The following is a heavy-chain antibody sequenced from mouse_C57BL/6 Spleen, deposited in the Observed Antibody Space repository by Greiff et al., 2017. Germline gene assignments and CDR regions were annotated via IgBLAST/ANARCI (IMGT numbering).Heavy chain of an antibody. D-gene: IGHD1-1*01. J-gene: IGHJ4*01. V-gene: IGHV5-17*01. CDR1: GFTFSDYG. CDR2: ISSGSSTI. CDR3: ARPAYYYGSSLYYAMDY. Sequence: EVKVVESGGGLVKPGGSLKLSCAASGFTFSDYGMHWVRQAPEKGLEWVAYISSGSSTIYYADTVKGRFTISRDNAKNTLFLQMTSLRSEDTAMYYCARPAYYYGSSLYYAMDYWGQGTSVTVSS.